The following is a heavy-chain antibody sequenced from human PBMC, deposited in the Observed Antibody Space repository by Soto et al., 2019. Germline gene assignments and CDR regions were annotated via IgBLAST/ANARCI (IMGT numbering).Heavy chain of an antibody. CDR3: ARDFPLTDYDSSGCDY. D-gene: IGHD3-22*01. CDR2: ISYDGSNK. Sequence: QVQLVESGGGVVQPGRSLRLSCAASGFTFSSYAMHWVRQAPGKGLEWVAVISYDGSNKYYADSVKGRFTISRDNSKNTLYLQMNSLRAEDTAVYYCARDFPLTDYDSSGCDYWGQGTLVTVSS. V-gene: IGHV3-30-3*01. J-gene: IGHJ4*02. CDR1: GFTFSSYA.